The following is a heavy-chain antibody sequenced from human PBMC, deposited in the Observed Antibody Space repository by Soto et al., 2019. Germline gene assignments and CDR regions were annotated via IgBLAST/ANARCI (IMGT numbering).Heavy chain of an antibody. D-gene: IGHD3-22*01. V-gene: IGHV5-51*01. CDR1: GYSFTSYW. J-gene: IGHJ6*02. CDR2: IYPGDSDT. CDR3: ASGATYDGSGYYRPDGYYYYGMDV. Sequence: GESLKISCKGSGYSFTSYWIGWVRQMPGKGLEWMGIIYPGDSDTRYSPSFQGQVTISADKSISTAYLQWSSLKASDTAMYYCASGATYDGSGYYRPDGYYYYGMDVWGQGTTVTVSS.